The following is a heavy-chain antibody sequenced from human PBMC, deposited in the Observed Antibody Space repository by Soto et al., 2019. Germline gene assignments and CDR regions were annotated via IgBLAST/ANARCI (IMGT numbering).Heavy chain of an antibody. D-gene: IGHD3-10*01. V-gene: IGHV1-69*12. CDR1: GGTFSSYA. CDR3: ARVENYYGSPRVLYGMDV. Sequence: QVQLVQSGAEVKKPGSSVKVSCKASGGTFSSYAISWVRQAPGQGLEWMGGIIPIFGTADYAQKFEGRVTITGDASTSTAYVELSSLRSEDTAVYYCARVENYYGSPRVLYGMDVWGQGTTVTVSS. CDR2: IIPIFGTA. J-gene: IGHJ6*02.